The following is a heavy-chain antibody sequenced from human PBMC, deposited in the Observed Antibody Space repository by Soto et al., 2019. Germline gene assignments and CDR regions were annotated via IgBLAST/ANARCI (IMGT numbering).Heavy chain of an antibody. D-gene: IGHD6-19*01. J-gene: IGHJ4*02. CDR2: IYHSGST. Sequence: PSETLSLTCAVSGGSISSGGYSWSWIRQPPGKGLEWIGYIYHSGSTYYNPSLKGRVTISVDRSKNQFSLKLSSVTAADTAVYYCARRYSSGFDYWGQGTLVTVSS. CDR3: ARRYSSGFDY. CDR1: GGSISSGGYS. V-gene: IGHV4-30-2*01.